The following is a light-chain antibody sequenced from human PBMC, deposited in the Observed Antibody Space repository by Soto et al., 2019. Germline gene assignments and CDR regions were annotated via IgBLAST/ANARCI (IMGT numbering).Light chain of an antibody. CDR1: QSVGRN. V-gene: IGKV3-15*01. Sequence: DIVMTQSPVTLSVSPGERATVSCRASQSVGRNLAWFQQRPGQAPRLLIHAASTRASGIPARFSGSGSGTEFTLTISSLQSEDFAVYYCQQYDYWQSFGQGTKVEIK. CDR3: QQYDYWQS. J-gene: IGKJ1*01. CDR2: AAS.